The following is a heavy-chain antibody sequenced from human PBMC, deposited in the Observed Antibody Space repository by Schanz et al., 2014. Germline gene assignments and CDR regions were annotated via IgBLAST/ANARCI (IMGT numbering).Heavy chain of an antibody. CDR2: ISGSGGST. CDR3: AKAADWPVTRFDP. Sequence: EVQLLESGGGLVQPGGSLRLSYAASGFTFSSYAMSWVRQAPGKGLEWVSAISGSGGSTYYADSVKGRFTISRDNSKNTLYLQMSSLRADDTAVYYCAKAADWPVTRFDPWGQGTLVTVSS. D-gene: IGHD3-9*01. J-gene: IGHJ5*02. V-gene: IGHV3-23*01. CDR1: GFTFSSYA.